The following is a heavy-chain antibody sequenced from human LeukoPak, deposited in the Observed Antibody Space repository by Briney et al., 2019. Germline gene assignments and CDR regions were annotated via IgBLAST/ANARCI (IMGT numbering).Heavy chain of an antibody. Sequence: TSETLSLTCTVSGGSISSYYWSWIRQPPGRGLEWIGYIYYSGSTNYYPSLKSRVTISVDTSKHQCSLKLSSVTAADAAVYNCAREDTAMVTHNYYYYMVVWAEGTTVTVSS. CDR1: GGSISSYY. J-gene: IGHJ6*03. V-gene: IGHV4-59*01. D-gene: IGHD5-18*01. CDR2: IYYSGST. CDR3: AREDTAMVTHNYYYYMVV.